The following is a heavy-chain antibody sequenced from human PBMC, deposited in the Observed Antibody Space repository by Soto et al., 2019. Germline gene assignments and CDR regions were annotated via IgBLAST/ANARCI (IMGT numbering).Heavy chain of an antibody. J-gene: IGHJ3*01. D-gene: IGHD2-15*01. CDR3: ARGTPPTTVDNSGGFDW. Sequence: QVQLQESGPGLVKPSQTLSLTCTVSGVSISSGAYFWTWIRQVPGKGLEWIGYFYDSETSLYNPSLRSRVTIYVAPSENHVSLKLTSVPAADTAVYYCARGTPPTTVDNSGGFDWWGQGKMVIVS. CDR2: FYDSETS. CDR1: GVSISSGAYF. V-gene: IGHV4-31*03.